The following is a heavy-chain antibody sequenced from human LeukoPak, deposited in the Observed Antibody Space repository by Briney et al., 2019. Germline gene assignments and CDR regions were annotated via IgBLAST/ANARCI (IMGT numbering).Heavy chain of an antibody. CDR1: GFTFSNYA. CDR2: ISGGGGPT. V-gene: IGHV3-23*01. Sequence: GGSLRLSCAASGFTFSNYAMSWVRQAPGKGLEWVSAISGGGGPTYYADSVKGRFTISRDNSKNTLYLQMNSLRAEDAAVYFCAKNGGYSWQYFFDYWGQGTLVTVSS. D-gene: IGHD6-25*01. J-gene: IGHJ4*02. CDR3: AKNGGYSWQYFFDY.